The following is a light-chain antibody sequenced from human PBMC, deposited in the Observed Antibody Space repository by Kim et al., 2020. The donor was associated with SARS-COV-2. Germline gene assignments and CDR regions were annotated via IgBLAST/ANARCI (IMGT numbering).Light chain of an antibody. V-gene: IGLV7-46*01. J-gene: IGLJ3*02. Sequence: GGTAPLPGGSSTGTVPSGHLPFWAQQKPGQPPRTLIYETSNKHSWTPARFSGPLLGGKAVLTLSGAQPEDGAEYYCLLSYSGDRPVFGGGTKLTVL. CDR2: ETS. CDR1: TGTVPSGHL. CDR3: LLSYSGDRPV.